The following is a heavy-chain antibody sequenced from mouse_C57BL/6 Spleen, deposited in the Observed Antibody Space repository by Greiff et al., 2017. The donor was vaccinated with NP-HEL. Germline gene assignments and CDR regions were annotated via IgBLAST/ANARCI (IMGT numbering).Heavy chain of an antibody. V-gene: IGHV3-6*01. CDR3: ARDGGLRPGFAY. D-gene: IGHD2-4*01. J-gene: IGHJ3*01. Sequence: EVQLVESGPGLVKPSQSLSLTCSVTGYSITSGYYWNWIRQFPGNQLEWMGYISYDGSNNYNPSLKNRISITRDTSKNQFFLKLNSVTTEDTATYYCARDGGLRPGFAYWGQGTLVTVSA. CDR2: ISYDGSN. CDR1: GYSITSGYY.